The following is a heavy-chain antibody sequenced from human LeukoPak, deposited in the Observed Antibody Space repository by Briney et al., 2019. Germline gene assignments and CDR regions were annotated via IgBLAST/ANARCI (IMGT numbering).Heavy chain of an antibody. Sequence: PSETLSLTCTVSGGSIGSYYWSWIRQPPGKGLEWIGCIYYSGSTNFNPSLKSRVTISVDTSKNQFSLKLSSVTAADTAVYYCARDSLNWFDPWGQGTLVTVSS. CDR2: IYYSGST. V-gene: IGHV4-59*01. CDR1: GGSIGSYY. J-gene: IGHJ5*02. CDR3: ARDSLNWFDP.